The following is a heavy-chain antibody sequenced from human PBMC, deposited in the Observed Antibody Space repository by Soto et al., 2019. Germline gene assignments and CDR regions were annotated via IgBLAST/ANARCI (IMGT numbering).Heavy chain of an antibody. CDR3: ARLNGYGSGSYYPGY. Sequence: TSETLSLTCTVSGGSISSSNWWSWVRQPPGKGLEWIGEIYYSGSTNYNPSLKSRVTISVDTSKNQFSLKLSSVTAADTAVYYCARLNGYGSGSYYPGYWGQGTLVTVSS. V-gene: IGHV4-4*02. D-gene: IGHD3-10*01. CDR1: GGSISSSNW. J-gene: IGHJ4*02. CDR2: IYYSGST.